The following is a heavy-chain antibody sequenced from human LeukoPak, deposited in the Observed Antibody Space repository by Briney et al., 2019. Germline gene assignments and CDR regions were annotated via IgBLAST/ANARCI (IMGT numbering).Heavy chain of an antibody. Sequence: SETLSLTCTVSDGSISSSSYYWGWIRQPPGKGLEWIGSIYYSGSTYHNPSLKSRVTISVDTSKNQFSLKLTSVTAADTAVYFCARLRYNWNDADYWGQGTLVTVSS. CDR3: ARLRYNWNDADY. J-gene: IGHJ4*02. CDR1: DGSISSSSYY. D-gene: IGHD1-20*01. CDR2: IYYSGST. V-gene: IGHV4-39*01.